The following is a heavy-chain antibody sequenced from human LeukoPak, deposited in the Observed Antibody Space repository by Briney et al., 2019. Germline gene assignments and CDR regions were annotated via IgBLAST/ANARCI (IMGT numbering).Heavy chain of an antibody. J-gene: IGHJ4*02. V-gene: IGHV4-61*01. CDR3: ARGDGGSFLYYFDY. Sequence: PSETLSLTCTVSGGSVSSCSTYWSWIRQPPGKGLEWIGYIYYSGSTNYNPSLKSRVTISVDTSKNQFSLKLNSVTAAGTAIYYCARGDGGSFLYYFDYWGQGTLVTVSS. CDR2: IYYSGST. D-gene: IGHD2-15*01. CDR1: GGSVSSCSTY.